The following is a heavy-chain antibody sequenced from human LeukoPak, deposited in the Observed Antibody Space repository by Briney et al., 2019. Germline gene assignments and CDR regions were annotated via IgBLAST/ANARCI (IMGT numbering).Heavy chain of an antibody. CDR2: IRYDGSTK. J-gene: IGHJ4*02. CDR3: AKDRGSRDDILTGRPRASMDFDY. CDR1: GFTFNSFG. D-gene: IGHD3-9*01. Sequence: PGGSLRLSCAASGFTFNSFGMHWARQAPGKGLEWVAFIRYDGSTKHYADSVKGRFTISRDNSKNKVYLQMNSLRAEDTGVYYCAKDRGSRDDILTGRPRASMDFDYWGQGTLVTVSS. V-gene: IGHV3-30*02.